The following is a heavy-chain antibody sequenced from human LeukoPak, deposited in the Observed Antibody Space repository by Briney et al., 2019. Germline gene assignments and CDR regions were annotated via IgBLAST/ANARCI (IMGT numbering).Heavy chain of an antibody. D-gene: IGHD2-15*01. V-gene: IGHV1-2*06. CDR3: ARVRCSGGSCYSGLNWFDP. Sequence: ASVKVSCKASGYTFTGYYMHWVRQAPGHGLEWMGRINPNSGGTNYAQKFQGRVTMTRDTSISTAYMELSRLRSDDTAVYYCARVRCSGGSCYSGLNWFDPWGQGTLVTVSS. J-gene: IGHJ5*02. CDR1: GYTFTGYY. CDR2: INPNSGGT.